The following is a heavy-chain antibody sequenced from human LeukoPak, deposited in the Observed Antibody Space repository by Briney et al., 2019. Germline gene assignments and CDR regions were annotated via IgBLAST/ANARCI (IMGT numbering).Heavy chain of an antibody. Sequence: KPGESLKISCKGSGYSFTSYWIGWVRQMPGKGLEWMGIIYPGDSDTRYSPSFQGQVTISAEQSISSAYLQWSSLKASDSAMYCCARLYYGSGCYSWYYYYYMDVWGKGTTVTVSS. CDR2: IYPGDSDT. V-gene: IGHV5-51*01. CDR3: ARLYYGSGCYSWYYYYYMDV. CDR1: GYSFTSYW. J-gene: IGHJ6*03. D-gene: IGHD3-10*01.